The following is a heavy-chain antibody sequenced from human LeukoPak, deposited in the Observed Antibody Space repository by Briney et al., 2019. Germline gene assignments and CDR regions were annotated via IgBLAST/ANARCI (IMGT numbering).Heavy chain of an antibody. D-gene: IGHD6-19*01. V-gene: IGHV3-23*01. Sequence: GGSLRLSCAASGFTFSSYGMSWVRQAPGKGLEWVSAISGSGGSTYYADSVKGRFTISRDNSKNTLYLQMNSLRAEDTAVYYCARDGSSGSGSWFDPWGQGTLVTVSS. CDR1: GFTFSSYG. J-gene: IGHJ5*02. CDR3: ARDGSSGSGSWFDP. CDR2: ISGSGGST.